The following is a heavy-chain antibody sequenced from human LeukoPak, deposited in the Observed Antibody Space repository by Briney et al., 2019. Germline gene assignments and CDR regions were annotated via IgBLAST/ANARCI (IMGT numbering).Heavy chain of an antibody. CDR2: ISHDGSDK. V-gene: IGHV3-30*18. D-gene: IGHD6-6*01. CDR3: ANALPPSSIALAYPDS. CDR1: GFTFSSYG. J-gene: IGHJ4*02. Sequence: GGSLRLSCVASGFTFSSYGMHWVRQAPGKGLEWLAGISHDGSDKYYADSVKGRFTISRDNSKNTLYLQMNSLRVEDRALYYCANALPPSSIALAYPDSWGQGTLVTVSS.